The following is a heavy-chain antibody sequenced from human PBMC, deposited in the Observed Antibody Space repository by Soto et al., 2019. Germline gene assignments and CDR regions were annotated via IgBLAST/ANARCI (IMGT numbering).Heavy chain of an antibody. CDR1: GGSISSGDYY. V-gene: IGHV4-30-4*01. Sequence: SETLSLTCTVSGGSISSGDYYWSWIRQPPGKGLEWIGYIYYSGSTYYNPSLKSRVTISVDTSKNQFSLKLSSVTAADTAVYYCARERAGYSGYEPPYYYYGMDVWGQGTTVTVSS. J-gene: IGHJ6*02. D-gene: IGHD5-12*01. CDR2: IYYSGST. CDR3: ARERAGYSGYEPPYYYYGMDV.